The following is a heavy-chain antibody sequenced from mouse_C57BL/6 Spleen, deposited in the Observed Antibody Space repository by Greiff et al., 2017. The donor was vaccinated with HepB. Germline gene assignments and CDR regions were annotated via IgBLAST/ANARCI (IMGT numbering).Heavy chain of an antibody. CDR2: IDPSDSET. J-gene: IGHJ1*03. CDR3: ARRRYGNYGGYFDV. V-gene: IGHV1-52*01. Sequence: QVQLQQPGAELVRPGSSVKLSCKASGYTFTSYWMHWVKQRPIQGLEWIGNIDPSDSETHYNQKFKDKATLTVDKSSSTAHMQLSSLTSEDSAVYYCARRRYGNYGGYFDVWGTGTTVTVSS. CDR1: GYTFTSYW. D-gene: IGHD2-1*01.